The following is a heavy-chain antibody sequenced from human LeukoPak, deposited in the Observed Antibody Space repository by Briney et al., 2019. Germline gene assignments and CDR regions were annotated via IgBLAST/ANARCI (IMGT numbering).Heavy chain of an antibody. J-gene: IGHJ4*02. Sequence: PSETLSLTCTVSGGTISSYYWSWIRQPAGKGLEWIGRIYISGSTNYNPSLKSRVTMSVDTSKNQFSLKLSSVTAADTAVYYCARDRGTWNDDGFDYWGQGTLVTVSS. V-gene: IGHV4-4*07. CDR3: ARDRGTWNDDGFDY. D-gene: IGHD1-1*01. CDR2: IYISGST. CDR1: GGTISSYY.